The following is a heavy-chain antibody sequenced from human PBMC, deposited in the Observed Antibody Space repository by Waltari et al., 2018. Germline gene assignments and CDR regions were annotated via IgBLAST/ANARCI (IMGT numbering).Heavy chain of an antibody. CDR1: GFTFSSYE. Sequence: EVQLVESGGGLVQPGGSLRLSCAASGFTFSSYEMNWVRRAPGKGLEWVSYIRSSGSTIYYADSVKGRFTISRDNAKNSLYLQMNSLRAEDTAVYYCARDPGLGELSFDYWGQGTLVTVSS. V-gene: IGHV3-48*03. J-gene: IGHJ4*02. CDR2: IRSSGSTI. D-gene: IGHD3-16*02. CDR3: ARDPGLGELSFDY.